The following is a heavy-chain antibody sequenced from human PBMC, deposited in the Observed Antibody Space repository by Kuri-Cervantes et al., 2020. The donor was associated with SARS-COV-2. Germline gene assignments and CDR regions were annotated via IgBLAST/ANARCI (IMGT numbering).Heavy chain of an antibody. V-gene: IGHV1-18*01. CDR1: GYTLTSYG. Sequence: ASVKVSCKASGYTLTSYGISWVRQAPGQGLEWMGWISAYNGNTNYAQKLQGRVTMTTDTSTSTAYMELRSLRSEDTAVYYCATFGSGRDFDYWGQGTLVTVSS. J-gene: IGHJ4*02. CDR3: ATFGSGRDFDY. D-gene: IGHD3-10*01. CDR2: ISAYNGNT.